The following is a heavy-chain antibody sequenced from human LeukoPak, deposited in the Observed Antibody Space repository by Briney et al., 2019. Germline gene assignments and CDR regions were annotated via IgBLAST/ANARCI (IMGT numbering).Heavy chain of an antibody. CDR3: ARTRSAAARYMDV. V-gene: IGHV3-30*01. D-gene: IGHD6-13*01. J-gene: IGHJ6*03. CDR2: ISYDGTYK. Sequence: RPGGSLRLSFAGSGFNFSTYAIYWVRQPPRKGLEWVAIISYDGTYKYYADAVKGRFTVSSDNSKNTLYLQMNSLRVEDRAVYYCARTRSAAARYMDVWGKGTTVTVSS. CDR1: GFNFSTYA.